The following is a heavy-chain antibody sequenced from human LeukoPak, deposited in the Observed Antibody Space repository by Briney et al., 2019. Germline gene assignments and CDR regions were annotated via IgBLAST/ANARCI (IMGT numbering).Heavy chain of an antibody. Sequence: GGSLRLSCAVSGFTFNTYAMNWVRQAPGKGLEWVSSISGSGGSTFYAHSVKGRFTISRDNSKNTLYLQMNSLRAEDTAVYYCARGGYPQFSDYWGQGTLVTVSS. J-gene: IGHJ4*02. CDR3: ARGGYPQFSDY. CDR1: GFTFNTYA. D-gene: IGHD2-15*01. CDR2: ISGSGGST. V-gene: IGHV3-23*01.